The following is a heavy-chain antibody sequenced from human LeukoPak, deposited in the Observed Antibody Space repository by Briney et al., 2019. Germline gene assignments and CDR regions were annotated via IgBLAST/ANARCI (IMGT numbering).Heavy chain of an antibody. V-gene: IGHV3-7*01. CDR1: GFTFSSYW. D-gene: IGHD3-16*01. CDR3: ARGGTATYYFDY. Sequence: GGSPRLSCAASGFTFSSYWMSWVRQAPGKGLEWVANIKLDGSEKNYVDSVKGRFTISRDNAKNSVYLQMNSLRAEDTAVYYCARGGTATYYFDYWGQGTLVTVSS. J-gene: IGHJ4*02. CDR2: IKLDGSEK.